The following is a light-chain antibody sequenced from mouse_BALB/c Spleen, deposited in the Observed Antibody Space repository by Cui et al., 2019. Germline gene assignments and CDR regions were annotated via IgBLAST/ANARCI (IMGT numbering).Light chain of an antibody. J-gene: IGKJ4*01. V-gene: IGKV4-72*01. CDR3: QQWSSNPRFT. Sequence: QIVLYQSPAILSASPGEKVTMTCSARSSVSYMHWYQQKPGSSPKPWIYATSNLASGVPARFSGSGSGTSYSLTISRVEAEDAATYYCQQWSSNPRFTFGSGTKLEIK. CDR1: SSVSY. CDR2: ATS.